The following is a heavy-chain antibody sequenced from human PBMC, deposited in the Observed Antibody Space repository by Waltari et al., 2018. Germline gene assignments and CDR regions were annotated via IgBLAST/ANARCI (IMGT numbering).Heavy chain of an antibody. CDR1: GGTFSSYA. D-gene: IGHD3-22*01. J-gene: IGHJ4*02. CDR2: IIPIFGTA. CDR3: AREMYYYDSSGYYYPLDY. V-gene: IGHV1-69*05. Sequence: QVQLVQSGAEVKKPWSSVKVSCKASGGTFSSYAIRWVRQAPGQGLEWMGGIIPIFGTANYAQKFQGRVTITTDESTSTSYMELSSLISEDTAVYYCAREMYYYDSSGYYYPLDYWGQGTLVTVSS.